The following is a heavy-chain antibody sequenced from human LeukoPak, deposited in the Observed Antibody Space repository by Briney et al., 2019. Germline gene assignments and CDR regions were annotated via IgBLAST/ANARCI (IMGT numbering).Heavy chain of an antibody. CDR1: GFIFNTYG. CDR2: IWYDGSDK. Sequence: GGSLRLSCVASGFIFNTYGMHWVRQAPGKGLEWVTVIWYDGSDKHYVDSVKGRFTISRDNSKNTVYLQMNSLRVEDTAVYYCVKGGHSTYGPDVLGQGTTVTVSS. D-gene: IGHD5-18*01. V-gene: IGHV3-33*06. J-gene: IGHJ6*02. CDR3: VKGGHSTYGPDV.